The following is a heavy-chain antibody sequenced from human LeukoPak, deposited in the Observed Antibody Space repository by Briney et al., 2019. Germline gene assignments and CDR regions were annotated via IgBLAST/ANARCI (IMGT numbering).Heavy chain of an antibody. CDR2: ISGSGGST. J-gene: IGHJ4*02. CDR3: AKAWPLQSTSGYWTH. V-gene: IGHV3-23*01. Sequence: PGRSLRLSCAASGFTFSSDAMSSGRQAPGRGLEWVSAISGSGGSTYYADSVKGRFTISRDNSKNTLYLQMNSLRAEDTAIYYCAKAWPLQSTSGYWTHWGQGALVTVSS. D-gene: IGHD6-13*01. CDR1: GFTFSSDA.